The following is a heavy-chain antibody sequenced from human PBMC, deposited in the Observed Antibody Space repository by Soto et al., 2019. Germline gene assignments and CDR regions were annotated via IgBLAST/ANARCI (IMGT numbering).Heavy chain of an antibody. CDR3: AKLEDYYDSSGYYLDY. Sequence: GGSLRLSCAASGFTVSSNYMSWVRQAPGKGLEWVSVIYSGGSTYYADSVKGRFTISRDNSKNTLYLQMNSLRAEDTAVYYCAKLEDYYDSSGYYLDYWGQGTLVTVSS. CDR2: IYSGGST. J-gene: IGHJ4*02. V-gene: IGHV3-53*01. D-gene: IGHD3-22*01. CDR1: GFTVSSNY.